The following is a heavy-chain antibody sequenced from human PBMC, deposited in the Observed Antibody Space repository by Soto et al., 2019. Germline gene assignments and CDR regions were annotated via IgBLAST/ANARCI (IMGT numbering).Heavy chain of an antibody. J-gene: IGHJ6*02. D-gene: IGHD2-15*01. CDR3: ARDNYCSGGSCYPYYYYYGMDV. Sequence: SVKVSCKASGYTFTSYAISWVRQAPGQGLEWMGGIIPIFGTANYAQKFQGRVTITADESTSTAYMELSSLRSEDTAVYYCARDNYCSGGSCYPYYYYYGMDVWGQGTTVTVSS. CDR1: GYTFTSYA. V-gene: IGHV1-69*13. CDR2: IIPIFGTA.